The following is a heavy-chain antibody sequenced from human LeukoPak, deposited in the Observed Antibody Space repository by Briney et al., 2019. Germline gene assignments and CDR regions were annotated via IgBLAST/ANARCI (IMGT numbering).Heavy chain of an antibody. V-gene: IGHV3-7*05. Sequence: PGGSLRLSCAASGFTVSTFWMSWVRQAPGKGLEWVANIKPDGGAKYYVDSVKGRFTISRDNAKNSLFLQMNSLSVDGTAVYYCATLGVGPFCFTYGAQGTLVTVSS. CDR1: GFTVSTFW. J-gene: IGHJ4*02. CDR3: ATLGVGPFCFTY. D-gene: IGHD3-3*01. CDR2: IKPDGGAK.